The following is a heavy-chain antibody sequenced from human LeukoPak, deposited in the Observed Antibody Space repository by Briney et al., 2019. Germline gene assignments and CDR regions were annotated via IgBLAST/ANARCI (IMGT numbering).Heavy chain of an antibody. V-gene: IGHV3-74*01. CDR1: GFTFSKYW. D-gene: IGHD6-19*01. J-gene: IGHJ4*02. CDR3: ATKQWLAPPPDS. Sequence: RGSLRLSCAASGFTFSKYWMLWVRHAPGKGLDSVSRINTDGTVTTYADSVKGRFTVSRDNADNTMFLQMNSVRDEDTAVYYCATKQWLAPPPDSWGQGTPVTVSS. CDR2: INTDGTVT.